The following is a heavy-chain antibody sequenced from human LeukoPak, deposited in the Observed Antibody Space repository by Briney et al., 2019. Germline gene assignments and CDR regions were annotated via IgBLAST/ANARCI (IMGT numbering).Heavy chain of an antibody. Sequence: PGGSLRLSCAASTFTFSRYWMHWVRQAPGKGLVWVSRINSDGTNTYYADSVKGRFTISRDNTKNTLYLQMHSLRTEDTAVYYCARDRAAFGVVQVGYWGQGTLVTVSS. J-gene: IGHJ4*02. D-gene: IGHD3-3*01. CDR2: INSDGTNT. V-gene: IGHV3-74*01. CDR1: TFTFSRYW. CDR3: ARDRAAFGVVQVGY.